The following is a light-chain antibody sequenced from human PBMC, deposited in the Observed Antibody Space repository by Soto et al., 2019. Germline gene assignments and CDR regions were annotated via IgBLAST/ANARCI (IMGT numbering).Light chain of an antibody. CDR3: QQSHSTPFT. J-gene: IGKJ4*01. Sequence: DIKLTQSPSSLSASVGDRVTTTCRASLRISKYLNWYQQKPGKAPKLLIYGASTLQSGVPSRFSGSGAGTDFTLTITKLQPEDSATYFCQQSHSTPFTFGGGT. V-gene: IGKV1-39*01. CDR2: GAS. CDR1: LRISKY.